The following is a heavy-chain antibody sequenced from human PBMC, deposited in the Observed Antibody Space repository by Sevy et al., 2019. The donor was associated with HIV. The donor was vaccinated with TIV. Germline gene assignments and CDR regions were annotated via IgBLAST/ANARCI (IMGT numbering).Heavy chain of an antibody. CDR2: ITDSGST. Sequence: SETLSLTCSVTGGSIRRGDYFWGWIRQSPGKGLEWIGSITDSGSTYYNPSLKSRVTMSVDTYKNQFSLKLGSVTAADTAVHYCARLRGGYGNGWFYYYMDVWGKGTTVTVSS. CDR1: GGSIRRGDYF. J-gene: IGHJ6*03. D-gene: IGHD3-10*01. CDR3: ARLRGGYGNGWFYYYMDV. V-gene: IGHV4-39*01.